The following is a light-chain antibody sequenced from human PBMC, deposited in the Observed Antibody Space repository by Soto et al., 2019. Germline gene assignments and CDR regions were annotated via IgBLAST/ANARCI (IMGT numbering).Light chain of an antibody. CDR1: QSLLQTNGNRY. J-gene: IGKJ4*01. Sequence: DIVMTQSPVSLPVTAGEPATISCRSSQSLLQTNGNRYLDWYLQKPGQSPQLLISLAFNRASGVXDXXRGSGSDTDFTLKISRVEAEDVGLYYCMQALQTPFTFGGGTRVEIK. CDR3: MQALQTPFT. CDR2: LAF. V-gene: IGKV2-28*01.